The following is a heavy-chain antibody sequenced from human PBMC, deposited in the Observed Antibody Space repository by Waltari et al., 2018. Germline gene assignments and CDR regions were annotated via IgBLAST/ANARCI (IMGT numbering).Heavy chain of an antibody. CDR2: IYYSGST. Sequence: QVQLQESGPGLVKPSETLSRTCTVSGGSISSYYWSWIRQPPGKGLEWIGYIYYSGSTNYNPSLKSRVTISVDTSKNQFSLKLSSVTAADTAVYYCASIAAAGTLRYWGQGTLVTVSS. CDR1: GGSISSYY. CDR3: ASIAAAGTLRY. V-gene: IGHV4-59*01. D-gene: IGHD6-13*01. J-gene: IGHJ4*02.